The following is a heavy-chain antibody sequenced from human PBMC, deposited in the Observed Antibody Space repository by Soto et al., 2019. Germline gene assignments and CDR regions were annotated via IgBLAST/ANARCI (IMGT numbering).Heavy chain of an antibody. CDR3: AIYDFWSGYYIH. V-gene: IGHV3-23*01. CDR1: GFTFSSYA. D-gene: IGHD3-3*01. CDR2: ISGSGGST. Sequence: PGGSLRLSCAASGFTFSSYAMNWVRQAPGKGLEWVSAISGSGGSTYYADSVKGRFTISRDNSKNTLYLQMNSLRAEDTAVYYCAIYDFWSGYYIHWGQGTLVTVSS. J-gene: IGHJ4*02.